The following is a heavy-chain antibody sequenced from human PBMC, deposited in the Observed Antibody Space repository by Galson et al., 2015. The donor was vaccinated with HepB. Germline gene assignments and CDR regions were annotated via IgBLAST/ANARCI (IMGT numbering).Heavy chain of an antibody. V-gene: IGHV3-30*18. CDR1: GSTFSSYG. CDR2: ISYDGSNK. J-gene: IGHJ4*02. Sequence: SLRLSCAASGSTFSSYGLHWVRQAPGKGLEWVAVISYDGSNKYYADSVKGRFTISRDNSKNTMYLQMDTLRVDDTAVYYCAKEHYGDNSAYFDYWGQGTLVTVPS. CDR3: AKEHYGDNSAYFDY. D-gene: IGHD4-23*01.